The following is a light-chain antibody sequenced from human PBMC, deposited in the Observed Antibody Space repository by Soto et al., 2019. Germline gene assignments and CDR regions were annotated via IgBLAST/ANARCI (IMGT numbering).Light chain of an antibody. CDR2: DVS. J-gene: IGLJ1*01. CDR3: SSYTSSSTPYV. Sequence: QSVLTQPASVSGSPGQSITISCTGTSSDVGGYNYVSWYQQHPGKAPKLIIYDVSNRPSGVSNRFSGSKSGNTASLTIPGLQAEDEADYYCSSYTSSSTPYVFGTGTKATVL. CDR1: SSDVGGYNY. V-gene: IGLV2-14*01.